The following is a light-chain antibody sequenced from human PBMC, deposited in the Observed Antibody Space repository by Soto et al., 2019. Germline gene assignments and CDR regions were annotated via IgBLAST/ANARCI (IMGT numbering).Light chain of an antibody. J-gene: IGKJ1*01. CDR2: DAS. CDR1: HSISSW. V-gene: IGKV1-5*01. CDR3: HQYNSYSPWT. Sequence: DIKMTQSPSTLSASVGDRVTITCRASHSISSWLAWYQQKPGKAPKLLIYDASSLESGVPSRFSGSGSGTEFTLTISSLQPDDFATYYCHQYNSYSPWTFGQGTKVDIK.